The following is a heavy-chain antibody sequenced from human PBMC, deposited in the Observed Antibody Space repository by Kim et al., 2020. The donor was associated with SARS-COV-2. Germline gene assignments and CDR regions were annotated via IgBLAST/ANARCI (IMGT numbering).Heavy chain of an antibody. D-gene: IGHD6-13*01. Sequence: SETLSLTCTVSGGSISSGGYYWSWIRQHPGKGLEWIGYIYYSGSTYYNPSLKSRVTISVDTSKNQFSLKLSSVTAADTAVYYCARAPLSWDGAFDIWGQGTMVTVSS. CDR1: GGSISSGGYY. CDR3: ARAPLSWDGAFDI. V-gene: IGHV4-31*03. CDR2: IYYSGST. J-gene: IGHJ3*02.